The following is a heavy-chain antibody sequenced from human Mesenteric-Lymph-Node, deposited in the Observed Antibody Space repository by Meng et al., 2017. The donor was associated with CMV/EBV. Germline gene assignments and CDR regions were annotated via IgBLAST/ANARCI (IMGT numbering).Heavy chain of an antibody. CDR3: AKLNYYDSSGNDY. J-gene: IGHJ4*02. D-gene: IGHD3-22*01. CDR2: ISSSTDYI. Sequence: GESLKISCAASGFTFNTYDMSWVRQAPGKGLEWVSSISSSTDYIYYADSVRGRFTISRDNSKNTMYLQMNTMRADDTALYYCAKLNYYDSSGNDYWGQGTPVTVSS. CDR1: GFTFNTYD. V-gene: IGHV3-21*04.